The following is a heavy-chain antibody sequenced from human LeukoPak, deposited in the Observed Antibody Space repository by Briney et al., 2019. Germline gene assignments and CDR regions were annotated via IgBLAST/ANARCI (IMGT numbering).Heavy chain of an antibody. D-gene: IGHD3-10*01. CDR3: ARDMGYYYYYMDV. V-gene: IGHV3-30*02. Sequence: GGSLRLSCAASGFTFSSYGMHWVRQAPGKGLEWVAFIRYDGSNKYYADSVKGRFTISRDNAKNSLYLQMNSLRAEDTALYYCARDMGYYYYYMDVWGKGTTVTVSS. CDR2: IRYDGSNK. CDR1: GFTFSSYG. J-gene: IGHJ6*03.